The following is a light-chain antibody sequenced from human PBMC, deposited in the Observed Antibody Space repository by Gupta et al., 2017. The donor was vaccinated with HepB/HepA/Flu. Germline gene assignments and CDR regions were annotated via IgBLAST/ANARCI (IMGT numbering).Light chain of an antibody. CDR2: RGS. CDR3: GQGKHWPIS. Sequence: DAVLTQSPLSLPVTLGQSASISCRSSQNLLFSDGNTFLNWYQQRPGQSPRRLIYRGSNRDSGVPDRFSGSGSGTXFTLKIXRVEAEDIGVYYCGQGKHWPISFGXGTKVEIK. V-gene: IGKV2-30*01. J-gene: IGKJ4*01. CDR1: QNLLFSDGNTF.